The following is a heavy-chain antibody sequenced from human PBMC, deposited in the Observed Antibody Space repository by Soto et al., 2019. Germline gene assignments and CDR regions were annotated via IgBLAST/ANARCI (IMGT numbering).Heavy chain of an antibody. CDR1: GFTFSSYA. V-gene: IGHV3-23*01. Sequence: GGSLRLSCAASGFTFSSYAMSWVRQAPGKGLGWISTVSGTGGSTYYADSVKGRFTISRDNSKNTLYLQMNSLRAEDTAVYYCAKDRITGTTRWFDPWGQGTLVTVSS. CDR3: AKDRITGTTRWFDP. J-gene: IGHJ5*02. D-gene: IGHD1-7*01. CDR2: VSGTGGST.